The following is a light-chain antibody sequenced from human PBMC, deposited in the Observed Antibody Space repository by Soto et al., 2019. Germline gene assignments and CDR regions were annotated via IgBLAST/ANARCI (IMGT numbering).Light chain of an antibody. CDR3: QQAYSFPRT. J-gene: IGKJ2*01. CDR1: RDIDRW. CDR2: GSS. V-gene: IGKV1-12*01. Sequence: DIQMTQSPSSMSASVGDTVTITCRASRDIDRWSAWYQQKPGKAPKLLIYGSSTLQSGVPSRFSGSGSGTDFTLTISSLQPEDFATYYCQQAYSFPRTFGQGTKLEIK.